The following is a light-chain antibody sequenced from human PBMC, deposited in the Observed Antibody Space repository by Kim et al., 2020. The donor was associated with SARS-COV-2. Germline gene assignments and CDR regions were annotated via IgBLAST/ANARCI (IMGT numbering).Light chain of an antibody. CDR1: QRVSSY. Sequence: SPGERAALSCRASQRVSSYLAWYQQKPGQAPRLLIYDASNRATGIPARFSGSGSGTDFTLTISSLEPEDFAVYYCQQRSNWRTWTFGQGTKVDIK. CDR2: DAS. J-gene: IGKJ1*01. CDR3: QQRSNWRTWT. V-gene: IGKV3-11*01.